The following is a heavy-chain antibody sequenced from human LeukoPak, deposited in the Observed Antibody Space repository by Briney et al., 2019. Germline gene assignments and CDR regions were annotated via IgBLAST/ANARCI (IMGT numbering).Heavy chain of an antibody. CDR3: ARVGRDGYAFYY. Sequence: SETLSLTCAVYGGSFSGYYWSWIRQPPGKGLEWIGEINHSGSTNYNPSLKSRVTISVDTSKNQFSLKLSSVTAADTAVYYCARVGRDGYAFYYWGQGTLVTVSS. V-gene: IGHV4-34*01. CDR1: GGSFSGYY. J-gene: IGHJ4*02. D-gene: IGHD5-24*01. CDR2: INHSGST.